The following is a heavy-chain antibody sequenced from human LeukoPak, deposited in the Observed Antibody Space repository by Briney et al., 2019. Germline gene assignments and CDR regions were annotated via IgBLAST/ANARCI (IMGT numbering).Heavy chain of an antibody. CDR3: ATGNSWYLRY. CDR2: INHSGRT. CDR1: SGSFSGYY. Sequence: SETLSLTCAVYSGSFSGYYWSWIRHPPGKGLEWIGEINHSGRTNYNPSLKSRVTISVDTSKNQFSLKLSSVTAADTAVYYCATGNSWYLRYWGQGTLVTVSS. D-gene: IGHD6-13*01. V-gene: IGHV4-34*01. J-gene: IGHJ4*02.